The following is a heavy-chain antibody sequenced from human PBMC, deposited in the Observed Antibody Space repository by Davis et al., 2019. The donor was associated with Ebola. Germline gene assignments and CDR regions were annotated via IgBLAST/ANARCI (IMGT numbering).Heavy chain of an antibody. J-gene: IGHJ5*02. Sequence: SETLSLTCAVYGGSFSGYYWSWIRQPPGKGLEWIGNVYYSGSTYYNPSLKSRVTISVDTSKNQFSLKLSSVTAADTAVYHCARKPARWENWFDPWGQGTLVTVSS. V-gene: IGHV4-34*01. CDR2: VYYSGST. CDR3: ARKPARWENWFDP. D-gene: IGHD2-2*01. CDR1: GGSFSGYY.